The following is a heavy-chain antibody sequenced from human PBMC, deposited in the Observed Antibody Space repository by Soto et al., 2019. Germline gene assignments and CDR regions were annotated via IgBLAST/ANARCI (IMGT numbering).Heavy chain of an antibody. CDR1: GFTFSSYA. CDR3: AKDTMYYDFWSGYQADAFDI. V-gene: IGHV3-23*01. J-gene: IGHJ3*02. CDR2: ISGSGGST. Sequence: PGGSLRLSCAASGFTFSSYAMSWVRQAPGKGLEWVSAISGSGGSTYYADPVKGRFTISRDNSKNTLYLQMNSLRAEDTAVYYCAKDTMYYDFWSGYQADAFDIWGQGTMVTVSS. D-gene: IGHD3-3*01.